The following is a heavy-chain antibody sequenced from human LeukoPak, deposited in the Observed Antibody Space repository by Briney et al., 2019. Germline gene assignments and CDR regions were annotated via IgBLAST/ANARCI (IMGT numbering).Heavy chain of an antibody. J-gene: IGHJ6*03. V-gene: IGHV4-34*01. Sequence: PSETLSLTCAVYGGSFSGYYWSWIRQPPGKGLEWIGEINHSGSTNYNPSLKRRVTISVDTSKNQFSLKLSSVTAADTAVYYCARGLSYSYGPKYYYYYMDVWGKGTTVTVSS. CDR3: ARGLSYSYGPKYYYYYMDV. D-gene: IGHD5-18*01. CDR2: INHSGST. CDR1: GGSFSGYY.